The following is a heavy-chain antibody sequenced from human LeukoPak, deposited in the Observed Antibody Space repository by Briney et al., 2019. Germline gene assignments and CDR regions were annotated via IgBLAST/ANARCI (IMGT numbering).Heavy chain of an antibody. CDR3: ARASSGYSDGHYFDY. D-gene: IGHD5-18*01. V-gene: IGHV3-66*02. CDR1: GFTVSSNY. J-gene: IGHJ4*02. Sequence: GGSLRLSCAASGFTVSSNYMSWVRQAPGKGLEWVSVIYSGGSTYYADSVKGRFTISRDNSKNTLYLQMNSLRAEDTAVYYCARASSGYSDGHYFDYRGQGTLVTVSS. CDR2: IYSGGST.